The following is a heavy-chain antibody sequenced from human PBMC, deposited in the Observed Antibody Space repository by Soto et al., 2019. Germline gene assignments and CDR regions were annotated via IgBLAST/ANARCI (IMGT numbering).Heavy chain of an antibody. CDR2: VFSSVSA. J-gene: IGHJ4*02. D-gene: IGHD2-21*02. Sequence: ETLSLTCIVSGVSVTSYTWSWVRQPANKGLEWIGRVFSSVSATYNPSLKSRVSISMDTAENRISLKLDSVTAADAGVYFCARDGMTTGDTWGPGTLVTVSS. CDR1: GVSVTSYT. CDR3: ARDGMTTGDT. V-gene: IGHV4-4*07.